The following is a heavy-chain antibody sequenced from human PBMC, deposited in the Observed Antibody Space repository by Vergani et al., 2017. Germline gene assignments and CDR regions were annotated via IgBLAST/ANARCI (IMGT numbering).Heavy chain of an antibody. CDR3: ERDNQVFEYYDILTCSPL. J-gene: IGHJ4*02. Sequence: QVQLVQSGAEVKKPGASVKVSCKASGYTFTGYYMHWVRQAPGQGLEWMGWINPNSGGTNYAQKFQGRVTMTRDTSISTAYMELSRLRSDDTAVYYCERDNQVFEYYDILTCSPLWGQGTLVTVSS. CDR2: INPNSGGT. D-gene: IGHD3-9*01. V-gene: IGHV1-2*02. CDR1: GYTFTGYY.